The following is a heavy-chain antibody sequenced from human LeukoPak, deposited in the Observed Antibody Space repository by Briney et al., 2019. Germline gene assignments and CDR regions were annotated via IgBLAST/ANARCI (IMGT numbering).Heavy chain of an antibody. CDR1: GFTVSSNY. D-gene: IGHD4-11*01. Sequence: GGSLRLSCAASGFTVSSNYMSWVRQAPGKGLEWVSVIYSGGSTYYADSVKGRFTISRDNSKNTLYLQMNSLRAEDTAVYYCARAVSTVTTWDYWGQGILVTVSS. CDR2: IYSGGST. J-gene: IGHJ4*02. V-gene: IGHV3-66*01. CDR3: ARAVSTVTTWDY.